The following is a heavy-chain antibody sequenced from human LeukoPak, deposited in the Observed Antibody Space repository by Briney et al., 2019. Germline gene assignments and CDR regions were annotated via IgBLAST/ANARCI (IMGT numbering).Heavy chain of an antibody. CDR1: GGSISSSTYY. D-gene: IGHD6-19*01. Sequence: PSETLSLTCTVSGGSISSSTYYWGWIRQHPGKGLEWIGYIYYSGSTYYNPSLKSRVSISVDTSKNQFSLKLSSVTAADTAVYYCAREAISGRTAIDYWGQGTLVTVSS. J-gene: IGHJ4*02. CDR2: IYYSGST. V-gene: IGHV4-31*03. CDR3: AREAISGRTAIDY.